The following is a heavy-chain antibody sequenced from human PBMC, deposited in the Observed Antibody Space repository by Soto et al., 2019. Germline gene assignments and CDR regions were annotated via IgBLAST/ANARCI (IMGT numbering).Heavy chain of an antibody. V-gene: IGHV3-30*18. CDR1: GFTFSSYC. J-gene: IGHJ6*02. Sequence: GGSLRLSCAASGFTFSSYCMHWVRQAPGKGLEWVAVISYDGSNKYYADSVKGRFTISRDNSKNTLYLQMNSLRAEDTAVYYCAKVLTVTLYYYYYYGMDVWGQGTTVTVSS. D-gene: IGHD4-17*01. CDR2: ISYDGSNK. CDR3: AKVLTVTLYYYYYYGMDV.